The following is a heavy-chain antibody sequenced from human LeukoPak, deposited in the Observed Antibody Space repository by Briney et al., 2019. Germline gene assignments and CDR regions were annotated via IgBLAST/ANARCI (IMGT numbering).Heavy chain of an antibody. D-gene: IGHD3-9*01. Sequence: PSETLSLTCTVSGGSIRSSYYYWGWIRQPPGKGLEWIGSIYDSGSTNYNPSLKSRVTISVDTSKNQFSLKLSSVTAADTAVYYCAGSLTGYYYYFDYWGQGTLVTVSS. CDR1: GGSIRSSYYY. CDR3: AGSLTGYYYYFDY. V-gene: IGHV4-39*07. J-gene: IGHJ4*02. CDR2: IYDSGST.